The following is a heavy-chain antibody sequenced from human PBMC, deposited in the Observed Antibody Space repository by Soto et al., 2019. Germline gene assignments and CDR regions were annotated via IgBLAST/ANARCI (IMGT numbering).Heavy chain of an antibody. J-gene: IGHJ4*02. V-gene: IGHV4-59*01. CDR1: GGSISSYY. CDR2: IYYSGST. D-gene: IGHD5-12*01. Sequence: SETLSLTCTVSGGSISSYYWSWIRQPPGKGLEWIGYIYYSGSTNYNPSLKSRVTISVDTSKNQFSLKLSSVTAADTAVYYCARSRDGYNFLDYWGQGTLVTVSS. CDR3: ARSRDGYNFLDY.